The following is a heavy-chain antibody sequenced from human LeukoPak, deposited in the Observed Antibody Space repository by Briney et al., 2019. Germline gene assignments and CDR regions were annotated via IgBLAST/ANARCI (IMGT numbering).Heavy chain of an antibody. J-gene: IGHJ4*02. CDR2: ISAYNGNT. V-gene: IGHV1-18*01. D-gene: IGHD4-23*01. Sequence: GASVKVSCKASGYTFTSYGISWVRQAPGQGLEWMGWISAYNGNTNYAQKLQGRVTMTTDTSTSTAYMELRGLRSDDTAVYYCARISEVAGSVGLATVVTVVDYWGQGTLVTVSS. CDR3: ARISEVAGSVGLATVVTVVDY. CDR1: GYTFTSYG.